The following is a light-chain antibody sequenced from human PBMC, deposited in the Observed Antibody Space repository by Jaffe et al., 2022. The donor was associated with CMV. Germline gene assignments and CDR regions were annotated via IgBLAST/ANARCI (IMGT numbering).Light chain of an antibody. Sequence: QSVLTQPPSASGTPGQRVTISCSGSSSNIGSNTVNWYQQLPGTAPKLLIYNNSQRPSGVPDRFSGSKSGTSASLAISGLQSEDEADYYCAAWDGTLNGYVFGTGTRVPVL. CDR3: AAWDGTLNGYV. CDR2: NNS. CDR1: SSNIGSNT. V-gene: IGLV1-44*01. J-gene: IGLJ1*01.